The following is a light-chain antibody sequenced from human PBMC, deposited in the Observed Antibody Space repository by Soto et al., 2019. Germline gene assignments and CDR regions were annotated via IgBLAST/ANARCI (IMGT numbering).Light chain of an antibody. CDR1: QSVSSN. CDR3: QQYNNWPQT. CDR2: GAS. J-gene: IGKJ1*01. V-gene: IGKV3-15*01. Sequence: EIVMTQSPATLSVSPGERATLSCRASQSVSSNLAWYQQKPSKDPRLLIYGASTRATGIQARFSGSGSGTEFTLTISSLQSEDFAVYYCQQYNNWPQTFGQGTKV.